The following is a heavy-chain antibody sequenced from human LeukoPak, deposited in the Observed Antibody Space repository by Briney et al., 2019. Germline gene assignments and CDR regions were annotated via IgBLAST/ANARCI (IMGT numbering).Heavy chain of an antibody. Sequence: ASVKVSCKASGYTFTGYYVHWVRQAPGQGLEWMGWINPTSGGTNYAQKFQGRVTMTRDTSISTAYMELNRLRSDDTAVYYCAREPISSGSLGFDPWGQGTLVTVSS. CDR3: AREPISSGSLGFDP. CDR1: GYTFTGYY. CDR2: INPTSGGT. J-gene: IGHJ5*02. V-gene: IGHV1-2*02. D-gene: IGHD1-26*01.